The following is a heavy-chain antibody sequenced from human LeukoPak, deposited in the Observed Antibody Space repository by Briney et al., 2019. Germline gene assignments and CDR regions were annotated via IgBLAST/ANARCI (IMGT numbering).Heavy chain of an antibody. CDR1: GASISSYY. D-gene: IGHD3-22*01. CDR3: ARENPSGYYNRPIDY. Sequence: LSETLSLTCTVSGASISSYYWSWIRQPPGKGLEWIGDIYYGGSIKYNPSLKSRVTMSVDTSKNQFSLKLSSVTAADTAIYYCARENPSGYYNRPIDYWGQGTLVTVSS. V-gene: IGHV4-59*01. J-gene: IGHJ4*02. CDR2: IYYGGSI.